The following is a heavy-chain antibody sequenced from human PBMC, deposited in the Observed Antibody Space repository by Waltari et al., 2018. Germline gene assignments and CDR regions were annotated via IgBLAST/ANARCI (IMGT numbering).Heavy chain of an antibody. CDR3: ARDINDFWSGYGYYYYYGMDV. J-gene: IGHJ6*02. CDR2: IWYDGSNK. Sequence: QVQLVESGGGVVQPGRSLRLSCAASGFTFSSYGMHWVRQAPGKGLEGVAVIWYDGSNKYYADSVKGRFTISRDNSKNTLYLQMNSLRAEDTAVYYCARDINDFWSGYGYYYYYGMDVWGQGTTVTVSS. V-gene: IGHV3-33*01. CDR1: GFTFSSYG. D-gene: IGHD3-3*01.